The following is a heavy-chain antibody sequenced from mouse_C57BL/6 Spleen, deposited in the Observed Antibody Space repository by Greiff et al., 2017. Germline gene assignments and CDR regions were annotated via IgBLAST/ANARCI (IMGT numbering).Heavy chain of an antibody. CDR2: ISSGSSTI. CDR3: ARAKGNYGDAMDY. V-gene: IGHV5-17*01. CDR1: GFTFRDSG. J-gene: IGHJ4*01. D-gene: IGHD2-1*01. Sequence: DVMLVVSGGGLVKPGGSLKLSCASSGFTFRDSGMHWVRQAPEKGLEWVAYISSGSSTIYYADTAKGRFTISRDNAKNTLFLQMTRLRSEETAMYYCARAKGNYGDAMDYWGQGTSGTVSS.